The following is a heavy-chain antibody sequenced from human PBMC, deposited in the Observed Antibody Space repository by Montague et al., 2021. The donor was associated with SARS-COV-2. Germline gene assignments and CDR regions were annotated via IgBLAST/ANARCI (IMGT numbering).Heavy chain of an antibody. J-gene: IGHJ4*01. CDR2: IYYSGST. D-gene: IGHD5-24*01. CDR3: ARGEEEMAKIVEEDFDS. Sequence: SETLSLTCTVSGGSISSSSYYWGWIRQPPGKGLEWIGGIYYSGSTYYNPSLKSRVTISVDTSKNQFSLKLSSVTAADTAVYYCARGEEEMAKIVEEDFDSGAKETW. V-gene: IGHV4-39*01. CDR1: GGSISSSSYY.